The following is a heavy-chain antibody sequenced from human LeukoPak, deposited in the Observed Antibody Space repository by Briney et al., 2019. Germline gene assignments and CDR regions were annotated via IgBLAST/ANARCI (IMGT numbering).Heavy chain of an antibody. CDR3: ARDEDWSGYYGAFDI. V-gene: IGHV3-74*01. Sequence: PGGSLRLSCAASGFTFSIYWMHWVRPAPGKGLVWVSRINSDGSSTSYADSVKGRFTISRDNAKNTLYLQMNSLRAEDTAVYYCARDEDWSGYYGAFDIWGQGTMVTVSS. CDR1: GFTFSIYW. CDR2: INSDGSST. J-gene: IGHJ3*02. D-gene: IGHD3-3*01.